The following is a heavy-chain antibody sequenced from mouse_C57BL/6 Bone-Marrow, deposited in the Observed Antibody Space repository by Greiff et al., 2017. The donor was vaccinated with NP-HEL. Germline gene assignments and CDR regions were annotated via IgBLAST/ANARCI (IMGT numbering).Heavy chain of an antibody. J-gene: IGHJ3*01. CDR1: GYTFTDYE. D-gene: IGHD3-2*02. V-gene: IGHV1-15*01. CDR2: IDPETGGT. Sequence: VQLQQSGAELVRPGASVTLSCKASGYTFTDYEMHWVKQTPVHGLEWIGAIDPETGGTAYNQKFKGKAILTAVKSSSTAYMELRSLTSEDSAVYYCTRDSSGYGFAYWGQGTLVTVSA. CDR3: TRDSSGYGFAY.